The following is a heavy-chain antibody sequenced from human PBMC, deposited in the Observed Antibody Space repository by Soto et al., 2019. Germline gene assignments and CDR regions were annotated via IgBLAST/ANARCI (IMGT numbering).Heavy chain of an antibody. Sequence: PGESLKISCKGSGYNFTSYWIGWVRQMPGKGLEWMGIIYPGDSDTRYNPSFQGQVTISADKPISTASLKWASLKASDTAMFYFGRNLGYCSGGSCYKNWFDPGGQGTLVTVSS. J-gene: IGHJ5*02. CDR3: GRNLGYCSGGSCYKNWFDP. V-gene: IGHV5-51*01. CDR2: IYPGDSDT. CDR1: GYNFTSYW. D-gene: IGHD2-15*01.